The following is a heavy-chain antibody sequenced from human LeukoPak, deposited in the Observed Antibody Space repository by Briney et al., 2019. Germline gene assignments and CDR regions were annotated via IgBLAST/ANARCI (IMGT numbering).Heavy chain of an antibody. Sequence: GGSLRLSCAASGFTFTSYGMHWVRQAPGKGLEWVAVIWYDGSNKYYADSVKGRFTISRDNSKNTLFLQMNSLRAEDTAIYYCAKDSREGYSGGWYGSFEYWGQGTLVTVSS. J-gene: IGHJ4*02. V-gene: IGHV3-33*03. D-gene: IGHD6-19*01. CDR2: IWYDGSNK. CDR3: AKDSREGYSGGWYGSFEY. CDR1: GFTFTSYG.